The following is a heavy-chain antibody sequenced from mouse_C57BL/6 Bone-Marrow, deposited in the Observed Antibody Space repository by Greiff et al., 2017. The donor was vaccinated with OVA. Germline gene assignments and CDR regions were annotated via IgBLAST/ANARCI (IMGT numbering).Heavy chain of an antibody. V-gene: IGHV2-2*01. CDR3: ASNFPPRTGSYWYFDV. CDR2: IWSGGST. CDR1: GFSLTSYG. Sequence: VKLQESGPGLVQPSQSLSITCTVSGFSLTSYGVHWVRQSPGKGLEWLGVIWSGGSTDYNAAFISRLSISKDNSKSQVFFKMNSLQADDTAIYYCASNFPPRTGSYWYFDVWGTGTTVTVSS. J-gene: IGHJ1*03. D-gene: IGHD4-1*01.